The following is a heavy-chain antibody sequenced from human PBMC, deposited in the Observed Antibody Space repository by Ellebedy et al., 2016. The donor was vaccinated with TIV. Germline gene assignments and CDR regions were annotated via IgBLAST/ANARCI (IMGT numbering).Heavy chain of an antibody. V-gene: IGHV3-7*01. Sequence: GGSLRLXXAASGFTFSSYWMQWVRQAPGKGLEWVANIKQDGSEKHYVDSVRGRFTISRDNAKTSLYVQMNSLRAEDTAVYYCARRYFDLWGRGTLVTVSS. J-gene: IGHJ2*01. CDR1: GFTFSSYW. CDR3: ARRYFDL. CDR2: IKQDGSEK.